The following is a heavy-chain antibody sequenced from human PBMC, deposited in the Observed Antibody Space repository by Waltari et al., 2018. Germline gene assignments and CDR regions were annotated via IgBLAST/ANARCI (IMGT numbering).Heavy chain of an antibody. J-gene: IGHJ4*02. CDR1: GFTFSSHG. D-gene: IGHD3-22*01. CDR3: AKEMNYYDSSGYDY. V-gene: IGHV3-30*18. CDR2: IWYDGSNK. Sequence: QVQLVESGGGVVQPGRSLRLSCAASGFTFSSHGMHWVRQAPGKGLEWVAVIWYDGSNKYYADSVKGRFTISRDNSKNTLYLQMNSLRAEDTAMYYCAKEMNYYDSSGYDYWGQGTLVTVSS.